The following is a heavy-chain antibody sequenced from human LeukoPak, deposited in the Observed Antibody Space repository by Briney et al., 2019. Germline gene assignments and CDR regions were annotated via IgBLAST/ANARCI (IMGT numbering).Heavy chain of an antibody. V-gene: IGHV4-39*07. J-gene: IGHJ4*02. CDR3: ARSLCSTSCYASFDY. D-gene: IGHD2-2*01. CDR1: GGSISSSSYY. CDR2: VYHSGST. Sequence: SETLSLTCTVSGGSISSSSYYWGWIRQPPGKRLEWIGTVYHSGSTYYNPSLRSRAAISVDTSRNQFSLRLSSVTAADTAVYYCARSLCSTSCYASFDYWGQGTLVTVSS.